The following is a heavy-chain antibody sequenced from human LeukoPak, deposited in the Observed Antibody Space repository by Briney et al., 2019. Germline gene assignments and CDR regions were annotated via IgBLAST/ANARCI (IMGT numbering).Heavy chain of an antibody. J-gene: IGHJ4*02. D-gene: IGHD2-21*02. CDR2: IIPIFGTA. CDR3: ASETVSGPDY. V-gene: IGHV1-69*05. CDR1: GGTFSSYA. Sequence: SVKVSCKASGGTFSSYAISWVRQAPGQGLEWMGRIIPIFGTAKYAQKFQGRVTITTDESTSTAYMELSSLRSEDTAVYYCASETVSGPDYWGQGTLVTVSS.